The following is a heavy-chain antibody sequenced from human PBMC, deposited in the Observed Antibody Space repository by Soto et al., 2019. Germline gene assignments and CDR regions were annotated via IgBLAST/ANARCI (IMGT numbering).Heavy chain of an antibody. V-gene: IGHV4-59*08. CDR3: ARHPIPTIAAAGTGWFDP. Sequence: TLSLTCSVSGGSITAYYWSWIRQSPGKGLEWIGYIYFTGITTYSPSLESRVTISLDTPKNQFSLRLRSVTAADTAVYYCARHPIPTIAAAGTGWFDPWGQGTLVTVSS. CDR2: IYFTGIT. CDR1: GGSITAYY. D-gene: IGHD6-13*01. J-gene: IGHJ5*02.